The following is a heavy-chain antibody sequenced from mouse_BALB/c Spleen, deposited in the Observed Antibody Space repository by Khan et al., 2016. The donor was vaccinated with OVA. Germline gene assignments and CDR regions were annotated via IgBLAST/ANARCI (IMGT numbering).Heavy chain of an antibody. Sequence: QVQLKESGAELARPGASVKMSCKASGYTFSSYAIHWIKQRPGQGLEWIGYINPSNGYTNYNQKFKDKATLTTDKSSTTAYLPLSSLTSDDSAVYKCVRDGDYYRNDGWIAYWDKGTLVTGSA. CDR1: GYTFSSYA. CDR2: INPSNGYT. J-gene: IGHJ3*01. D-gene: IGHD2-14*01. CDR3: VRDGDYYRNDGWIAY. V-gene: IGHV1-4*01.